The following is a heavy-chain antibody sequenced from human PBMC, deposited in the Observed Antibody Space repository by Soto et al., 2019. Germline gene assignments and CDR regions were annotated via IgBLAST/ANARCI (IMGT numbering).Heavy chain of an antibody. V-gene: IGHV3-21*01. Sequence: GGSLRLSCAASGFTFSSYSMNWVRQAPGKGLEWVSSISSSSSYIYYADSVKGRFTISRDNAKNSLYLQMNSLRAEDTAVYYCAILKVVVAATGWGQGTLVTVSS. J-gene: IGHJ4*02. D-gene: IGHD2-15*01. CDR2: ISSSSSYI. CDR1: GFTFSSYS. CDR3: AILKVVVAATG.